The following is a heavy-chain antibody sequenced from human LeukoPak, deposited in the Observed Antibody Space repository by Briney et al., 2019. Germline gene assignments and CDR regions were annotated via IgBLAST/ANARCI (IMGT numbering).Heavy chain of an antibody. CDR2: IYYSGST. V-gene: IGHV4-59*01. J-gene: IGHJ4*02. Sequence: SETLSLTCTVSGGSISSYYWSWIRQPPGKGLEWIGYIYYSGSTNYNPSLKSRVTISVDTSKNQFSLKLSSVTAADTPVYYCARSHSVWTSFDYWGQGTLVTVSS. D-gene: IGHD3/OR15-3a*01. CDR3: ARSHSVWTSFDY. CDR1: GGSISSYY.